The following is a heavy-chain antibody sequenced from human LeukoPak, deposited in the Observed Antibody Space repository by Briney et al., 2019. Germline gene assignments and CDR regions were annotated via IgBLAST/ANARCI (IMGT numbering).Heavy chain of an antibody. CDR3: ARETIGTNDY. CDR1: GFTFSSYP. V-gene: IGHV3-64*01. CDR2: ISSNGDTT. Sequence: GGSLKLSRAASGFTFSSYPMHWVRQAPGKGLEYVSAISSNGDTTYYANSVRGRFTISRDNSKNTLYLQMGSLRTEDMAIYYCARETIGTNDYWGQGTLVTVSS. J-gene: IGHJ4*02. D-gene: IGHD5-24*01.